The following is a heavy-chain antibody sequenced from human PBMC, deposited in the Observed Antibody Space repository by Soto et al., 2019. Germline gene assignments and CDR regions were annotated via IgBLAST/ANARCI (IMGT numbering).Heavy chain of an antibody. CDR1: GFTFDDYA. CDR3: AKDMNYDFWSGYLTSSGMDV. V-gene: IGHV3-9*01. CDR2: IRWNSGSI. Sequence: EVQLVESGGGLVQPGRSLRLSCAASGFTFDDYAMHWVRQAPGKGLEWVSGIRWNSGSIGYADSVKGRFTISRDNAKNSLYLQMNSLRAEDTALYYCAKDMNYDFWSGYLTSSGMDVWGQGTTVTVSS. D-gene: IGHD3-3*01. J-gene: IGHJ6*02.